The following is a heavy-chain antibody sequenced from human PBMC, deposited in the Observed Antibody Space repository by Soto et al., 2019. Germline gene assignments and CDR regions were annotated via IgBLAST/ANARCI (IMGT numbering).Heavy chain of an antibody. Sequence: ASVKVSCKASGYTFTHYAIHWVRQAPGQRLEWMGWINSDNGKTKFSQKFQGRVTITRDTFARTAYMELSSLRSEDTAVYYCARDQYYDSSAYNWFDPWGQGTLVTVSS. CDR3: ARDQYYDSSAYNWFDP. J-gene: IGHJ5*02. V-gene: IGHV1-3*01. CDR2: INSDNGKT. D-gene: IGHD3-22*01. CDR1: GYTFTHYA.